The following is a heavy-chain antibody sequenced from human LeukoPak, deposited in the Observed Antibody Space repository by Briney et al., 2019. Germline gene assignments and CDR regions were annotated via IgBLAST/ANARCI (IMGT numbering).Heavy chain of an antibody. Sequence: SETLSLTCTVSGGSISSYYWSWIRQPPGKGLEWIGYIYYSGSTNYNPSLKSRVTISVDTSKNQFSLKLSSVTAADTAVYYCASYYQYYYDSSGYIYFQHWGQGTLVTVSS. V-gene: IGHV4-59*01. D-gene: IGHD3-22*01. CDR1: GGSISSYY. CDR2: IYYSGST. CDR3: ASYYQYYYDSSGYIYFQH. J-gene: IGHJ1*01.